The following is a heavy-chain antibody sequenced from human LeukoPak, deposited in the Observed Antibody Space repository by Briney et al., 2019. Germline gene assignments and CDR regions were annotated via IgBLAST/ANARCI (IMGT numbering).Heavy chain of an antibody. CDR3: ARDFRSTSSYGSGGMDV. V-gene: IGHV4-30-4*01. J-gene: IGHJ6*04. CDR1: GGSISSGDYY. Sequence: SQTLSLTCTVSGGSISSGDYYWSWIRQPPGKGLEWIGYIYYSGSTYYNPSLKSRVTISVDTSKNQFSLKLSSVTAADTAVYYCARDFRSTSSYGSGGMDVWGKGTTVTVSS. CDR2: IYYSGST. D-gene: IGHD2-2*01.